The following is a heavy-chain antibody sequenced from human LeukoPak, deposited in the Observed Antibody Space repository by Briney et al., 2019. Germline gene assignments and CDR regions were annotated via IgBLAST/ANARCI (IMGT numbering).Heavy chain of an antibody. CDR2: ISTSSSYI. CDR3: AVSDSGSYCDC. D-gene: IGHD1-26*01. J-gene: IGHJ4*02. V-gene: IGHV3-21*01. Sequence: PGGSLRLSCAASGFTFSSYYMSWVRQAPGRGLEWVSSISTSSSYIYYADSVKGRFTISRDNARNSLYLQMNSLRAEDTAVYYCAVSDSGSYCDCWGQGTLVTVSS. CDR1: GFTFSSYY.